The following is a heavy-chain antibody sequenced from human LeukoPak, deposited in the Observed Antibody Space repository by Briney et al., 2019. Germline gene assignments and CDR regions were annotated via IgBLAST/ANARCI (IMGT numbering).Heavy chain of an antibody. V-gene: IGHV3-23*01. CDR2: ISGSGGNT. CDR1: GFTFRSFS. Sequence: PGGSLRLSCAASGFTFRSFSMSWVRQAPGKGLEWVSVISGSGGNTYYADSVKGRFTISRDNSKNTLYLQMISLRAEDTAVYYCARSPQEIFDFWGQGTLVTVSS. J-gene: IGHJ4*02. CDR3: ARSPQEIFDF.